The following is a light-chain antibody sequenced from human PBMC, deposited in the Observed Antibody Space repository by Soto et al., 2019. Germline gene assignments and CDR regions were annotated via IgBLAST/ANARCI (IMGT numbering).Light chain of an antibody. J-gene: IGLJ1*01. Sequence: QSALTQPRSVSGSPGQSVTVSCSGTSSDVGGYDYVAWYQQYPGKAPKLMIYDVIKRPSGVPDRFSGSKSGNTASLTISGLQAEDEADHYCCSYAGSYTFVLGTGTKVTVL. CDR1: SSDVGGYDY. CDR3: CSYAGSYTFV. CDR2: DVI. V-gene: IGLV2-11*01.